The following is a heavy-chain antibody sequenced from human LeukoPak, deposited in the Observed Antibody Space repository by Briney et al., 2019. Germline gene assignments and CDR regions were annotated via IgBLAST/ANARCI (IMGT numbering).Heavy chain of an antibody. V-gene: IGHV3-30*02. CDR1: GFTFSSYG. Sequence: GGSLRLSCAASGFTFSSYGMHWVRQAPGKGLEWVAFIRYDGSNKYYAESVKGRFTISRDNSKNTLYLQMNSLRAEDTAVYYCAKKRTFYGDYLYYFDYWGQGTLVTVSS. CDR3: AKKRTFYGDYLYYFDY. J-gene: IGHJ4*02. CDR2: IRYDGSNK. D-gene: IGHD4-17*01.